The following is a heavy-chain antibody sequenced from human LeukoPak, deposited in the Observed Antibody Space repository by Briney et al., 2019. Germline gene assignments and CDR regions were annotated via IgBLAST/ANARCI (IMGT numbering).Heavy chain of an antibody. D-gene: IGHD3-22*01. J-gene: IGHJ6*04. Sequence: GGSLRLSCAASGFSFSNAWMSWVRQVPGTGLEWVGRIKRQSDGATTQYAAPVKDRFTISRDNSKKTLYLQMNNLKTEDTAVYYCTTEYYDGGSDIVLWAEGTTVTVSS. CDR2: IKRQSDGATT. V-gene: IGHV3-15*01. CDR3: TTEYYDGGSDIVL. CDR1: GFSFSNAW.